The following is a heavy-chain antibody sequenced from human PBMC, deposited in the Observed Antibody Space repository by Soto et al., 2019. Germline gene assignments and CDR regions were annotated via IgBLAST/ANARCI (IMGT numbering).Heavy chain of an antibody. CDR2: ISPIFGTA. Sequence: SVKVSCTASGGTFSSYAISWVRQAPGQGLEWMGGISPIFGTANYAQKFQGRVTITADESTSTAYMELSSLRSEDTAVYYCARARSSSSGPFDPWGQGTLVTVSS. CDR1: GGTFSSYA. CDR3: ARARSSSSGPFDP. J-gene: IGHJ5*02. V-gene: IGHV1-69*01. D-gene: IGHD6-6*01.